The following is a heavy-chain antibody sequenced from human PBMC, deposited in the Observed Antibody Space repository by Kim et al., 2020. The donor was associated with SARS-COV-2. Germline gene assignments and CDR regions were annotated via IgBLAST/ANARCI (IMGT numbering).Heavy chain of an antibody. CDR3: ARSIRGVASLYWYFDL. CDR1: GLTFSSYS. CDR2: VTRNSDNI. V-gene: IGHV3-21*06. Sequence: GGSLRLSCTASGLTFSSYSMNWVRQAPGKGLEWVSCVTRNSDNIYYADSMKGRVTISRDNAKNSLYLQMDSLRADDTALYYCARSIRGVASLYWYFDLWGRGTLVTVSS. D-gene: IGHD6-13*01. J-gene: IGHJ2*01.